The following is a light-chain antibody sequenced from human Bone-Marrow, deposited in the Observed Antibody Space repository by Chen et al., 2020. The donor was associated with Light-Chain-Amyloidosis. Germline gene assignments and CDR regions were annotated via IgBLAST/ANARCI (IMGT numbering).Light chain of an antibody. CDR2: GSS. J-gene: IGKJ4*01. CDR1: QTISSNY. CDR3: QEYGTSPLT. V-gene: IGKV3-20*01. Sequence: EIVLTQSPGTLSLSPGEGANLSCRASQTISSNYLTWYQQKFGQAPRLLIYGSSSRATGIPDRVTGSGSGTDFTLTINRLEPKDFAMYYCQEYGTSPLTFGGVTKVEI.